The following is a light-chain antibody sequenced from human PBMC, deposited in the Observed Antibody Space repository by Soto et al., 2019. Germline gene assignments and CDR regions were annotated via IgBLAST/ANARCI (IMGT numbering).Light chain of an antibody. J-gene: IGKJ4*01. CDR2: GAS. V-gene: IGKV3-11*01. CDR1: QTVNTY. Sequence: IVLTQSPATLSLSPGERATLSCRAKQTVNTYLSWYQHKPGQAPRLLIYGASNRATGIPARFSGSGSGTDFTLTISSLEPEDSAVYYCQQRYNSLTFGGGTKVEIK. CDR3: QQRYNSLT.